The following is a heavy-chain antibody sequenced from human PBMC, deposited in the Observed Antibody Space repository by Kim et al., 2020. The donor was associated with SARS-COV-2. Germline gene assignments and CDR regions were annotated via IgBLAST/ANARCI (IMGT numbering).Heavy chain of an antibody. D-gene: IGHD5-18*01. CDR3: ASLDTAMVSGGN. Sequence: GGSLRLSCRASGFTFSNYWMSWVRQAPGKGLEWVACMKGDGSEKHYVDSVRGRFTISRVNTKNSLFLEITSLRAEDTALYYCASLDTAMVSGGNWGQGALVIVSS. CDR1: GFTFSNYW. V-gene: IGHV3-7*01. J-gene: IGHJ4*02. CDR2: MKGDGSEK.